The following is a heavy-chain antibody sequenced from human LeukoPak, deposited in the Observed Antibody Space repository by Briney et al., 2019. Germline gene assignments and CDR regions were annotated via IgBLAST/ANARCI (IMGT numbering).Heavy chain of an antibody. J-gene: IGHJ4*02. CDR1: EFTCSCYS. D-gene: IGHD1-26*01. CDR2: IYSGGST. CDR3: ARVRWGGSYHHTFDY. Sequence: QTGGSLRLSCAASEFTCSCYSVNWVRHAPGNGLEWVSVIYSGGSTYYADSVKGRFTISRDNSKNTLYLQMNRLRAEDTAVYYCARVRWGGSYHHTFDYWGQGTLVTDSS. V-gene: IGHV3-53*01.